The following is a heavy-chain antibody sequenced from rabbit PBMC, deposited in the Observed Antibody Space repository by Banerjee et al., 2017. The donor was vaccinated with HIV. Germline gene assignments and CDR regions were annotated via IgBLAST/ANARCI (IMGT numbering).Heavy chain of an antibody. CDR1: GFSLNNYA. J-gene: IGHJ4*01. CDR2: INTSSGST. V-gene: IGHV1S45*01. CDR3: ARNVGYGYGG. D-gene: IGHD6-1*01. Sequence: QEQLEESGGDLVKPEGSLTLTCTASGFSLNNYAMSWVRQAPGKGLEWIACINTSSGSTVYATWAKGRFTISEISPTTVTLQMTSLTAADTATYFCARNVGYGYGGWGPGTLVTVS.